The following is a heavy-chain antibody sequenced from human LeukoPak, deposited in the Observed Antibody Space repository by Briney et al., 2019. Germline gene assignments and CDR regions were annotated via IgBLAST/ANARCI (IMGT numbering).Heavy chain of an antibody. Sequence: GGSLTLSCAASGFTFNNYWMSWVRQAPGKGLEWVANIKQDGSEKYYVDSVKGRFTIARDNAKNSLYLQMNSLRAEDMAVYYCARDSTYYDFRSGYLNWFDPWGQGTLVNLSS. D-gene: IGHD3-3*01. V-gene: IGHV3-7*01. J-gene: IGHJ5*02. CDR3: ARDSTYYDFRSGYLNWFDP. CDR1: GFTFNNYW. CDR2: IKQDGSEK.